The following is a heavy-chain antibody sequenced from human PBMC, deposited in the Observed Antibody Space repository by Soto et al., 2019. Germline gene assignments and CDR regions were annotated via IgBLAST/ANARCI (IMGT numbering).Heavy chain of an antibody. D-gene: IGHD3-10*01. CDR1: GGSISSYY. V-gene: IGHV4-59*01. Sequence: SETLSLTCNVSGGSISSYYWSWIRQPPGKGLEWIGYIYYSGSTNYNPSLKSRVTISVDTSKNQFSLKLSSVTAADTAVYYCARELFGRSVWFDPWGQGTLVTVSS. CDR2: IYYSGST. J-gene: IGHJ5*02. CDR3: ARELFGRSVWFDP.